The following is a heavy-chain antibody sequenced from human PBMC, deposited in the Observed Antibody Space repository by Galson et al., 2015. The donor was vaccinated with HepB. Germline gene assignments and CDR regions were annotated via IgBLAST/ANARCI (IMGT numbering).Heavy chain of an antibody. CDR3: TGSRDGNCFEN. CDR2: IRKRARSYTT. CDR1: GITFSDYH. D-gene: IGHD5-24*01. V-gene: IGHV3-72*01. J-gene: IGHJ4*02. Sequence: SLRLSCAASGITFSDYHMDWVRQAPGKGLEWVARIRKRARSYTTEYAASVKGRFDISRDDSKDSVYLQMNSLKADDTAVYYCTGSRDGNCFENWGQGTLVTVSS.